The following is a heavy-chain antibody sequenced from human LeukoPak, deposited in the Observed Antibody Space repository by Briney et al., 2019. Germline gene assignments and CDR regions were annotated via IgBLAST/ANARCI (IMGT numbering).Heavy chain of an antibody. Sequence: GGSLRLSCAASGFTFSSYGMSWVRQAPGKGLEWVSAISGSGGSTYYADSVKGRFTISRDNAKNSLYLQMNSLRAEDTAVYYCANGKSYGSSLYAFDIWGQGTMVTVSS. CDR1: GFTFSSYG. J-gene: IGHJ3*02. V-gene: IGHV3-23*01. CDR2: ISGSGGST. CDR3: ANGKSYGSSLYAFDI. D-gene: IGHD5-18*01.